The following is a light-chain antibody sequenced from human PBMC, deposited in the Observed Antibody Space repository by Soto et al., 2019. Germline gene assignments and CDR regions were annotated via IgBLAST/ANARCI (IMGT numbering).Light chain of an antibody. V-gene: IGKV1-39*01. CDR1: ENIDNY. Sequence: DIQMTQSPSSLSASLGDRVTLTCRASENIDNYLNWYQQKQGEAPKLLIYATSTLQSGVPSRFSGSGSGTEFTLTISSLQAEDFATYFCQESYTTYAVTFGGGPKVHIK. CDR3: QESYTTYAVT. CDR2: ATS. J-gene: IGKJ4*01.